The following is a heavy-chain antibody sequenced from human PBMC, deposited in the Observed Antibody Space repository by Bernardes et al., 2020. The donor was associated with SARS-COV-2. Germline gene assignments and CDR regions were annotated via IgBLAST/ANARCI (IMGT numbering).Heavy chain of an antibody. CDR2: ISDSSSYT. D-gene: IGHD1-26*01. CDR1: GFTFSNYY. J-gene: IGHJ4*02. V-gene: IGHV3-11*05. CDR3: GRDPSGSPDY. Sequence: GGSLRLSCAASGFTFSNYYMSWIRHAPGQGLEWLSSISDSSSYTNYAGPVKDRFTISRDNAQNSLYLQMDSLRAADTAVYYCGRDPSGSPDYWGQGALVTVSS.